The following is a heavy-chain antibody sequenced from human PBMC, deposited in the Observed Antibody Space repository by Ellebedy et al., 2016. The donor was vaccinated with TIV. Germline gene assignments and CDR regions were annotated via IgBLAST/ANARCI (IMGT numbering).Heavy chain of an antibody. CDR1: GFSFSTFD. Sequence: GGSLRLSXAASGFSFSTFDMSWVRQAPGKGLDWVAVIYGHDGSTHYANSVKGRFTISKDNSKNTLYLQMNNLRAEDTAIYSCTQGAWLDSWGQGTLVTVSS. CDR2: IYGHDGST. V-gene: IGHV3-23*01. J-gene: IGHJ4*02. CDR3: TQGAWLDS.